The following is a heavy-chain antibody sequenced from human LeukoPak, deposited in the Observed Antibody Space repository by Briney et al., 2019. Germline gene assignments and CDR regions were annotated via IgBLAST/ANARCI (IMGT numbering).Heavy chain of an antibody. D-gene: IGHD4-23*01. V-gene: IGHV4-61*02. J-gene: IGHJ3*02. CDR1: GGSISSSSYY. Sequence: SETLSLTCTVSGGSISSSSYYWGWIRQPAGKGLEWIGRIYTSGSTNYNPSLKSRVTISVDTSKNQFSLKLSSVTAADTAVYYCARDPTVVTPDDAFDIWGQGTMVTVSS. CDR2: IYTSGST. CDR3: ARDPTVVTPDDAFDI.